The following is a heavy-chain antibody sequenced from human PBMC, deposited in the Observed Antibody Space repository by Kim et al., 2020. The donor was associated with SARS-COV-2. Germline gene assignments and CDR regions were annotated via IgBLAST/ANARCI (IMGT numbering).Heavy chain of an antibody. D-gene: IGHD3-10*01. CDR3: ARNFGSATMSGDG. V-gene: IGHV3-33*01. CDR2: IRSDESKR. CDR1: GFTFSPFA. J-gene: IGHJ3*01. Sequence: GGSLRLSCTASGFTFSPFAMHWVRQAPGKGLEWVAVIRSDESKRYYAESVKDRFTISRDNSKNTLYLQMNSLRAEDTAIYFCARNFGSATMSGDGWGLG.